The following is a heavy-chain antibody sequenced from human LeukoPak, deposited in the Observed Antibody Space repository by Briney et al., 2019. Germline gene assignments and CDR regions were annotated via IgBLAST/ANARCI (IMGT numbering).Heavy chain of an antibody. D-gene: IGHD3-10*01. J-gene: IGHJ4*02. Sequence: GGSLRLSCAASGFTFSSYGMHWVRQAPGKGLEWVAFIQYDGSNKYYADSVKGRFTISRDNAKSTLYLQMSSLSAEDTAVYYCARGADYFGSGNYLDYWGQGTLVTVSS. CDR3: ARGADYFGSGNYLDY. V-gene: IGHV3-30*02. CDR1: GFTFSSYG. CDR2: IQYDGSNK.